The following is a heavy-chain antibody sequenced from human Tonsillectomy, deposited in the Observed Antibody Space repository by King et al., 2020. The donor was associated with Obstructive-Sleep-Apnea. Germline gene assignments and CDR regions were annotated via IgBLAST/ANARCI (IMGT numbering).Heavy chain of an antibody. V-gene: IGHV3-9*01. CDR2: ISWNSDNI. Sequence: EFQLVQSGGGLVQPGRSLRLSCAASGFTFDDYAMHWVRQAPGKGLEWVAGISWNSDNIGYADSVKGRFTISRDNAKNSLYLQMNSLRAEDTALYYCARGITMVRGVIITRRNPDENNWFDPWGHGTLVTVSS. D-gene: IGHD3-10*01. CDR3: ARGITMVRGVIITRRNPDENNWFDP. J-gene: IGHJ5*02. CDR1: GFTFDDYA.